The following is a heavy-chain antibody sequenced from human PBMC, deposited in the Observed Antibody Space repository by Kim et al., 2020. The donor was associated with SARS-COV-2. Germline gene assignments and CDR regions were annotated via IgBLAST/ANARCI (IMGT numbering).Heavy chain of an antibody. CDR1: GYTFTSYA. CDR3: ARDEEMDTAMAMRFDY. CDR2: NNAGNGNT. D-gene: IGHD5-18*01. Sequence: ASVKVSCKASGYTFTSYAMHWVRQAPVQRLEWMGWNNAGNGNTKYSQKFQGRVTITRDTSASTAYMELSSLRSEDTAVYYCARDEEMDTAMAMRFDYWGQRTLVTVSS. J-gene: IGHJ4*02. V-gene: IGHV1-3*01.